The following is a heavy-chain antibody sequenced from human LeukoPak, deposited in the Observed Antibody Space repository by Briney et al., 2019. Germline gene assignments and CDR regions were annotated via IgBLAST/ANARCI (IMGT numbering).Heavy chain of an antibody. CDR1: GYTFTGYY. J-gene: IGHJ5*02. CDR3: ARGSLEMIVVVDYWFDP. V-gene: IGHV1-2*02. Sequence: ASVKVSCKASGYTFTGYYMHWVRQAPGQGLEWMGWINPNSGGTNYAQKFQGRVTMTRNTSISTAYMELSSLRSEDTAVYYCARGSLEMIVVVDYWFDPWGQGTLVTVSS. D-gene: IGHD2-2*01. CDR2: INPNSGGT.